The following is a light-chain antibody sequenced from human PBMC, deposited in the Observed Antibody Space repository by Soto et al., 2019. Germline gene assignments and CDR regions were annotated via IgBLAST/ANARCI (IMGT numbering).Light chain of an antibody. CDR1: KSFSRSY. CDR2: GAS. Sequence: EIVLTQSPDTLSLSPGEGATLSCRASKSFSRSYLAWYQQKPGQAPRLLIYGASSRATGIPDRFSGSGSGTGFTLTISRLEPEDFAVYYCQQYGDSSRTFGQGTKVDIK. V-gene: IGKV3-20*01. CDR3: QQYGDSSRT. J-gene: IGKJ1*01.